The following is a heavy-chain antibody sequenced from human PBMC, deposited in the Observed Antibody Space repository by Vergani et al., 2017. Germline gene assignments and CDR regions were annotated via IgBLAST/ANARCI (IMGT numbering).Heavy chain of an antibody. CDR1: GGSISSYY. CDR2: IYYSGSP. CDR3: ARMIAAAGTEYFDY. V-gene: IGHV4-59*01. D-gene: IGHD6-13*01. Sequence: QVQLQESGPGLVKPSETLSLTCTVSGGSISSYYWSWIRQPPGKGLEWIGYIYYSGSPNYNPSLKSPVTISVDTSKNHFSLKLSSVTAADTAVYYCARMIAAAGTEYFDYWGQGTLVTVSS. J-gene: IGHJ4*02.